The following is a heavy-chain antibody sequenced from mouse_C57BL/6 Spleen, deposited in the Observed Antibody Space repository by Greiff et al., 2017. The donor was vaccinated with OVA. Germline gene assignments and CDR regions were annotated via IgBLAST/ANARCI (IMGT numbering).Heavy chain of an antibody. J-gene: IGHJ4*01. CDR2: IYPGSGNT. V-gene: IGHV1-66*01. CDR3: AREEYSNYVYAMDY. Sequence: QVQLKQSGPELVKPGASVKISCKASGYSFTSYYIHWVKQRPGQGLEWIGWIYPGSGNTKYNEKFKGKATLTADTSSSTAYMQLSSLTSEDSAVYYWAREEYSNYVYAMDYWGQGTSVTVSS. CDR1: GYSFTSYY. D-gene: IGHD2-5*01.